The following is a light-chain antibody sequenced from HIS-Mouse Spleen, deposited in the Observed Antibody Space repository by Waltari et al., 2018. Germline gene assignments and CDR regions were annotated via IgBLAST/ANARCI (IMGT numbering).Light chain of an antibody. V-gene: IGLV2-23*01. Sequence: QSALTQPASVSGSPGQSITIPCTGTSRAVGSFNLVSLYQQHPGKAPKLMIYEGSKRPSGVSNRFSGSKSGNTASLTISGLQAEDEADYYCCSYAGSSTYVFGTGTKVTVL. CDR1: SRAVGSFNL. CDR2: EGS. J-gene: IGLJ1*01. CDR3: CSYAGSSTYV.